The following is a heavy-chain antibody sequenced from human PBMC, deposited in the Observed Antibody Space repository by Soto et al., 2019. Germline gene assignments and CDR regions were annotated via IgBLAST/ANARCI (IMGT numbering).Heavy chain of an antibody. V-gene: IGHV5-51*01. Sequence: GESLNFSCKGSGYSFTTYCIGWVRQMPGTALDWMGIIYPGHSDTRYSPSFQDQVTTSADKSISTAYLQWSSLKASDTAMYYCATHLGSSSSGYYYGMDVWGQGTTVTVS. CDR3: ATHLGSSSSGYYYGMDV. J-gene: IGHJ6*02. CDR2: IYPGHSDT. D-gene: IGHD6-6*01. CDR1: GYSFTTYC.